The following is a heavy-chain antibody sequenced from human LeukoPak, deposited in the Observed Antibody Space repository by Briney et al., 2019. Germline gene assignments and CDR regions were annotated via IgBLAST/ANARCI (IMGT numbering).Heavy chain of an antibody. J-gene: IGHJ5*02. CDR1: GFTFSDYA. D-gene: IGHD4-17*01. Sequence: PGRSLRLSCAASGFTFSDYAMHSVRQAPGKGLEWVAVISYDGSDKYYADSVKGRFTISRDNSKNTLYLQMNSLRGEDTALYYCARVMTTVSTWWWFDPWGQGTLVTVSS. CDR2: ISYDGSDK. CDR3: ARVMTTVSTWWWFDP. V-gene: IGHV3-30*04.